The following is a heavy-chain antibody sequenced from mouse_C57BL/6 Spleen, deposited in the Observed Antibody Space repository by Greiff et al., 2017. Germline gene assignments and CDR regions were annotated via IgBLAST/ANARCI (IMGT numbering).Heavy chain of an antibody. V-gene: IGHV1-22*01. D-gene: IGHD4-1*01. Sequence: EVTLQVSGPGLVQPWASVKMSCTSSGFTFTDYNMHWVWQRHGKSLGWVGYVNPNNGGTSYNQKFMDNATLTVNKSSSTAYMELRSLTSEDSAVYYCARDSNWGFADWGQGTLVTVAA. J-gene: IGHJ3*01. CDR1: GFTFTDYN. CDR2: VNPNNGGT. CDR3: ARDSNWGFAD.